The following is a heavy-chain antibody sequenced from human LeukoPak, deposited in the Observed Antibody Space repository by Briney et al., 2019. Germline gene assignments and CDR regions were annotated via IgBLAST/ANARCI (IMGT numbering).Heavy chain of an antibody. J-gene: IGHJ4*02. CDR1: GFTFSSYG. V-gene: IGHV3-30*18. CDR2: VLSDGSNN. D-gene: IGHD4-11*01. Sequence: GGSLRLSCAASGFTFSSYGLHWVRQAPGKGPEWVAVVLSDGSNNYYANSVKGRFTISRDNSKNTLYLQMNSLRAEDTAVYYCAKDGPPTVTRGSFDYWGQGTLVTVSS. CDR3: AKDGPPTVTRGSFDY.